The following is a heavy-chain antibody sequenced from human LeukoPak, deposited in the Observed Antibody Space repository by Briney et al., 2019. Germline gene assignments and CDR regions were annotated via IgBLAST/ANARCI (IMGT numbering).Heavy chain of an antibody. CDR2: ISYDGSNK. D-gene: IGHD3-10*01. V-gene: IGHV3-30*04. J-gene: IGHJ4*02. CDR3: ARAAHRGFSVDY. CDR1: GFTFSSYA. Sequence: GGSLRLSCAATGFTFSSYAMHWVRQAPGKGLEWVAVISYDGSNKYYADSVKGRFTISRDISKKTLYLQMNSLRAEDTAVYYCARAAHRGFSVDYVGQGTVVSVSS.